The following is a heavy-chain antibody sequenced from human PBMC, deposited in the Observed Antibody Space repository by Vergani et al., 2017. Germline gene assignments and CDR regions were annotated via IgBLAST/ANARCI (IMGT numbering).Heavy chain of an antibody. CDR1: GGSISSSSYY. J-gene: IGHJ6*03. CDR3: ARGLRNYSYYMDV. Sequence: QLQLQESGPGLVKPSETLSLTCTVSGGSISSSSYYWGWIRQPPGKGLEWIGSIYYSGSTYYNPSLKSRVTISVDTSKNQFSLKVSSVTAADTAVYYCARGLRNYSYYMDVWGKGTTVTVSS. CDR2: IYYSGST. V-gene: IGHV4-39*01. D-gene: IGHD2-21*02.